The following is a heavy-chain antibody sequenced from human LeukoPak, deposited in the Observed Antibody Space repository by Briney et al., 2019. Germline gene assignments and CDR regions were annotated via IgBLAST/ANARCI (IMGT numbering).Heavy chain of an antibody. CDR1: GHTFKDYG. CDR2: ISAFSGNT. J-gene: IGHJ5*02. CDR3: ARALKGNYYSGSGTYRWFAP. Sequence: ASVKVSCKTSGHTFKDYGVSWVRQAPGQGLEWLGGISAFSGNTNYAQSLQGRITVTTDTSTSTAYMELTSLTSDDTAVYYCARALKGNYYSGSGTYRWFAPWGQGTLVTVSS. V-gene: IGHV1-18*01. D-gene: IGHD3-10*01.